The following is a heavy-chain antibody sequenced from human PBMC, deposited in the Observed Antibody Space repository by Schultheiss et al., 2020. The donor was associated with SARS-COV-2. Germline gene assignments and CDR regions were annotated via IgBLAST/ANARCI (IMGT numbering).Heavy chain of an antibody. Sequence: SETLSLTCAVYGGSFSGSYWSWIRQPPGKGLEWIGEINHSGSTDYNPSLKSRVTISVDTSKNQFSLKLSSVTAADTAVYYCARLDNYYDSSGMDYWGQGTLVTVSS. V-gene: IGHV4-34*01. J-gene: IGHJ4*02. CDR3: ARLDNYYDSSGMDY. CDR1: GGSFSGSY. D-gene: IGHD3-22*01. CDR2: INHSGST.